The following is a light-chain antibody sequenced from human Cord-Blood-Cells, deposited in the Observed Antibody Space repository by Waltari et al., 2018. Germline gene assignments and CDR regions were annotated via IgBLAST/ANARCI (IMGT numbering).Light chain of an antibody. V-gene: IGLV4-69*01. CDR3: QTWGTGIHWV. CDR1: SGHSSYA. J-gene: IGLJ3*02. Sequence: QLVLTQSPSASASLGASVKLTCTLSSGHSSYAIAWHQQQPEKGPRYLMKLNSDGSHSKGDGIPDRFSGSSSGAERYLTIPSLQSEDEADYYCQTWGTGIHWVFGGGTKLTVL. CDR2: LNSDGSH.